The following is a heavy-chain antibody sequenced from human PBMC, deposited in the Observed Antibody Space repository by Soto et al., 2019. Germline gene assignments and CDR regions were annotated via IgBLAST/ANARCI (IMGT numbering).Heavy chain of an antibody. Sequence: QVQLQESGPGLVKPSETLSLTCTVSGGSISSYYWSWIRQPPGKGLEWIGYIYYSGSTNYNPSLXSXVXIXXDTSKNQFSLKLSSVTAADTAVYYCARRYGPSFDFWGQGTLVTVSS. V-gene: IGHV4-59*01. D-gene: IGHD4-17*01. J-gene: IGHJ4*02. CDR1: GGSISSYY. CDR3: ARRYGPSFDF. CDR2: IYYSGST.